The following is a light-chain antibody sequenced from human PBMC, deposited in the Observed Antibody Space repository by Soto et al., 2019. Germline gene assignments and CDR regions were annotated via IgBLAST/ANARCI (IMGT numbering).Light chain of an antibody. CDR3: QQYGSSRT. J-gene: IGKJ1*01. V-gene: IGKV3-20*01. CDR1: QSLRSNS. CDR2: GVS. Sequence: LSQSPGTLSLSIGERATLSCRASQSLRSNSLAWYQQKPGQAPRLLISGVSSRAAGIPDRFSGSGSGTDFTLTISRLEPEDFAVYYCQQYGSSRTFAQGTKVAIK.